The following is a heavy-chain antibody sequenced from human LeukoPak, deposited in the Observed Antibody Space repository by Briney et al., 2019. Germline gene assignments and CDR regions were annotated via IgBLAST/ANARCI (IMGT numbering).Heavy chain of an antibody. CDR3: AKAHLLDWLLPFDY. D-gene: IGHD3/OR15-3a*01. J-gene: IGHJ4*02. Sequence: PGRSLRLSCAASEFTFSSYAMHWVRQAPGKGLEWVALVSNDGGDKYYADSVKGRFTTSRDNSKNTLYLQMNSLRGEDTGVYYCAKAHLLDWLLPFDYWGQGTLVTVSS. CDR1: EFTFSSYA. V-gene: IGHV3-30*18. CDR2: VSNDGGDK.